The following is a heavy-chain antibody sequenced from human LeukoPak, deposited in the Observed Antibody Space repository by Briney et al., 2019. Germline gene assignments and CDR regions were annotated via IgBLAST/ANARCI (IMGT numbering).Heavy chain of an antibody. Sequence: GGSLRLSCAASGFTFSNYSMNWVRQAPGKGREGVSYISSSSSTIYYAESVKGRFTISRDNAKNSLYLQMNSLRAEDTAVYYCARDSGDCSSTSCYTWMGYYYYMDVWGKGTTVSVSS. CDR2: ISSSSSTI. V-gene: IGHV3-48*04. D-gene: IGHD2-2*02. CDR1: GFTFSNYS. CDR3: ARDSGDCSSTSCYTWMGYYYYMDV. J-gene: IGHJ6*03.